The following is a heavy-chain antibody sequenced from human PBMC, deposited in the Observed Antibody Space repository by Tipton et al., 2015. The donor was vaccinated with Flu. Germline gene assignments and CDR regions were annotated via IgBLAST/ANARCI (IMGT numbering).Heavy chain of an antibody. CDR3: TTDRYDSSGYVD. J-gene: IGHJ4*02. D-gene: IGHD3-22*01. V-gene: IGHV3-15*01. CDR2: IKSKTDGGTT. Sequence: SLRLSCAASGFTFSNAWMSWVRQAPGKGLEWVGRIKSKTDGGTTDYAAPVKGRFTISRDDSKNTLYLQMNSLKTEDTAVYYCTTDRYDSSGYVDWGQGTLVTVSS. CDR1: GFTFSNAW.